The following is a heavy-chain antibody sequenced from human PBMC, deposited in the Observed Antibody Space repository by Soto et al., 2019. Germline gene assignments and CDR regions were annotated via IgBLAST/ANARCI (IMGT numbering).Heavy chain of an antibody. CDR3: ARRAPMAVTDYYYGMDV. V-gene: IGHV4-30-4*01. D-gene: IGHD2-21*02. CDR1: DGSISSGDYY. Sequence: PSETLSLTCTVSDGSISSGDYYWSWIRQPPGKGLEWIGYIYYSGSTYYNPSLKSRVTISVDTSKNQFSLKLSSVTAADTAVYYCARRAPMAVTDYYYGMDVWGQGTTVTVSS. CDR2: IYYSGST. J-gene: IGHJ6*02.